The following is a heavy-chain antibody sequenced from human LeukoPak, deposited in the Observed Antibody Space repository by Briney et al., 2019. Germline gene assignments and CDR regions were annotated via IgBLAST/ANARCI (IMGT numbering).Heavy chain of an antibody. CDR3: ARDSSYSSSLPRVPVIDF. J-gene: IGHJ4*01. V-gene: IGHV1-2*02. CDR1: GYTFTGYY. Sequence: ASVKVSCKASGYTFTGYYMHWVRQAPGQGLEWMGWINPNSGGTNYAQKFQGRVTMTRDTSISTAYMELSRLRSDDTAVYYCARDSSYSSSLPRVPVIDFWGQGNLVTGSS. CDR2: INPNSGGT. D-gene: IGHD6-13*01.